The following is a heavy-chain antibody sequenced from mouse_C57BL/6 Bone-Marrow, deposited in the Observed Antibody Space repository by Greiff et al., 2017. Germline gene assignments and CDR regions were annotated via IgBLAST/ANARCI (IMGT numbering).Heavy chain of an antibody. CDR2: FHPYNDDT. CDR1: GYTFTTYP. D-gene: IGHD2-4*01. CDR3: AIYDYEGGYFDY. Sequence: QVQLQQPGAELVKPGASVKMSCKASGYTFTTYPIEWMKQNPGKSLEWIGNFHPYNDDTKYNEKFKGKATLTVEKSSSTVYLELRRLTSDDSAVYYCAIYDYEGGYFDYWGQGTTLTVSS. J-gene: IGHJ2*01. V-gene: IGHV1-47*01.